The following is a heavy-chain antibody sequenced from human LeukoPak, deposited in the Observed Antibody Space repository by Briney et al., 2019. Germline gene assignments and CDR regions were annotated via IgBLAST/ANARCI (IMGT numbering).Heavy chain of an antibody. Sequence: PSQTLSLTCSVSGGSISSGGYYWSWIRQPPGKGLEWLGYIYHSGGTYYNPSLKSRVTISGDRSKNQFSLKLSSVTAADTAVYYCAREDLRFTPDYWGQGTLVTVSS. CDR1: GGSISSGGYY. D-gene: IGHD3-3*01. CDR3: AREDLRFTPDY. J-gene: IGHJ4*02. V-gene: IGHV4-30-2*01. CDR2: IYHSGGT.